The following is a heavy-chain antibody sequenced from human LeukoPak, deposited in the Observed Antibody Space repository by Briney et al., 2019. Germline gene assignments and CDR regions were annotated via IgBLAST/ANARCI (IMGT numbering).Heavy chain of an antibody. CDR3: ARINTLGDKLSNWFDP. CDR1: GFSLSTSGMC. CDR2: IDWDDDK. Sequence: SGPALVKPTQTLTLNCKFSGFSLSTSGMCVTWIRQPPGKALEWLARIDWDDDKYYSTSLKTRLTISKDTSKNQVVLTMTNMDVLDTGKYFCARINTLGDKLSNWFDPWGQGTLVTVSS. D-gene: IGHD4-17*01. J-gene: IGHJ5*02. V-gene: IGHV2-70*11.